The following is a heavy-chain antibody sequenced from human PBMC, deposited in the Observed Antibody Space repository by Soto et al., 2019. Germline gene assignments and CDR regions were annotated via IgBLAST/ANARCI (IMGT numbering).Heavy chain of an antibody. CDR2: ISYDGSNK. D-gene: IGHD5-18*01. V-gene: IGHV3-30-3*01. Sequence: QVQLVESGGGVVQPGRSLRLSCAASGFTFSSYAMHWVRQAPGKGLEWVAVISYDGSNKYYADSVKGRFTISRDNSKNTLYLQMNSLRAEDTAVYYCARDYQAARLWPYYYYYGMDVWGQGTTVTVSS. CDR1: GFTFSSYA. J-gene: IGHJ6*02. CDR3: ARDYQAARLWPYYYYYGMDV.